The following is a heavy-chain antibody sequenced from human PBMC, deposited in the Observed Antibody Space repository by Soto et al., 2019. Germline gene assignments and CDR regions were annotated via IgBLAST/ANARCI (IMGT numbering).Heavy chain of an antibody. J-gene: IGHJ4*02. D-gene: IGHD5-18*01. V-gene: IGHV4-39*01. CDR1: GGSISSSSYY. Sequence: SLTCTVSGGSISSSSYYWGWIRQPPGKGLEWIGSIYYSGSTYYNPSLKSRVTISVDTSKNQFSLKLSSVTAADTAVYYCARHEGYSYGRIDYWGQGTLVTVSS. CDR3: ARHEGYSYGRIDY. CDR2: IYYSGST.